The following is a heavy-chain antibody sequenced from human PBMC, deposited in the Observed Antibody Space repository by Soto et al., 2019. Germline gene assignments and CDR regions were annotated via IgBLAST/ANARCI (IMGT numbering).Heavy chain of an antibody. J-gene: IGHJ3*02. CDR3: VRDRANKYPHVDYADYTIDAFDI. CDR2: ISTSTGPI. D-gene: IGHD4-17*01. CDR1: GFAFRSYR. V-gene: IGHV3-48*01. Sequence: EVQLVESGGGLVQPGGSLRLSCVASGFAFRSYRMNWVRQAPGKGLEWVAYISTSTGPIYYADSVKGRFTIARDNAENSLFLQMNSLRAEDTALYYCVRDRANKYPHVDYADYTIDAFDIWGQGTMVTVSS.